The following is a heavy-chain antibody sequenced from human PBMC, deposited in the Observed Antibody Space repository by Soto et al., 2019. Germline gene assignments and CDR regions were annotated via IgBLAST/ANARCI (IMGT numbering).Heavy chain of an antibody. J-gene: IGHJ4*02. CDR3: SRLPPNNWGAPLDY. CDR1: GFTFGDYA. D-gene: IGHD1-26*01. CDR2: ITSKRYGGKT. V-gene: IGHV3-49*03. Sequence: GGSLRLSCITSGFTFGDYALIWFRQAPGKGLEWVSFITSKRYGGKTEYAASVKGRFTISRDDSKSVAYLQMNSLRTDDTAVYYCSRLPPNNWGAPLDYWGQGTLVTVSS.